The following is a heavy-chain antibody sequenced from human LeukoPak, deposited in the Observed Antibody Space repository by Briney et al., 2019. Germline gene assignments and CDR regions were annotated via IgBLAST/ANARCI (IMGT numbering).Heavy chain of an antibody. CDR3: ARHTHTSGRHGTY. D-gene: IGHD6-19*01. J-gene: IGHJ4*02. V-gene: IGHV5-10-1*01. Sequence: GEPLKISCKGSGYSFTSYWISWVRQMGGKGLEWRGRIDPSDSYTHYSPSFQGHVTISAAKSISTSYLQWSSLKASHTAMYYCARHTHTSGRHGTYWGQATLVTASS. CDR1: GYSFTSYW. CDR2: IDPSDSYT.